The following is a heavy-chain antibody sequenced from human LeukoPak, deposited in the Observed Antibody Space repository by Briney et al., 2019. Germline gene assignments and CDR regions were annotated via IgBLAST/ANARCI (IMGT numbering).Heavy chain of an antibody. D-gene: IGHD3-22*01. Sequence: GGSLRLSCAASGFTVSSNYMSWVRQAPGKGLAWVSIIYSGGSTYYADSVKGRFTISRDISKNTLYLQMNSLRAEDTAVYHCARTHDSSGSRLDYWGQGTLVSVSS. CDR3: ARTHDSSGSRLDY. CDR1: GFTVSSNY. J-gene: IGHJ4*02. CDR2: IYSGGST. V-gene: IGHV3-53*01.